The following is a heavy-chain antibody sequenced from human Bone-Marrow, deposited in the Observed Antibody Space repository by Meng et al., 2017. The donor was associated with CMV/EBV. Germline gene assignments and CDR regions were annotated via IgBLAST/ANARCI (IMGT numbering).Heavy chain of an antibody. D-gene: IGHD6-13*01. CDR2: IHYSGST. Sequence: SEPLSLTCTVSGDSISSGHYYWSWIRQPLGKGLECIGYIHYSGSTKYNPSLKSRVTISVDPSNNQFSLKLGSVTAADTAVYYCARADSASWYGNWFDPWGQGILVTVSS. CDR1: GDSISSGHYY. V-gene: IGHV4-61*01. CDR3: ARADSASWYGNWFDP. J-gene: IGHJ5*02.